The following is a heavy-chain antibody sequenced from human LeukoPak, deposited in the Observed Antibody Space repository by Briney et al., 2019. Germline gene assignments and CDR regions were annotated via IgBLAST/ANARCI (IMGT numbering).Heavy chain of an antibody. CDR2: IYYSGST. CDR1: GGSISSSSYY. Sequence: SETLSLTCTVSGGSISSSSYYWGWIRQPPGKGLGWIGSIYYSGSTYYNPSLKSRVTISVDTSKNQFSLKLSSVTAADTAVYYCARRGRVSYYGMDVWGQGTTVTVSS. J-gene: IGHJ6*02. CDR3: ARRGRVSYYGMDV. D-gene: IGHD1-26*01. V-gene: IGHV4-39*01.